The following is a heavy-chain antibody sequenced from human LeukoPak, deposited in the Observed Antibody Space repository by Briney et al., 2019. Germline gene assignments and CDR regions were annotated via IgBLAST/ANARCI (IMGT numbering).Heavy chain of an antibody. V-gene: IGHV5-10-1*01. CDR2: IDPSDSYT. CDR3: ARHAKAYGSSCDY. J-gene: IGHJ4*02. CDR1: GYSFTTYW. D-gene: IGHD6-13*01. Sequence: GESLRISCKGSGYSFTTYWISWVRQMPGKGREWMGRIDPSDSYTNYSPSFQGHVTISADKSFSTAYLQWTSLKASATAMYYCARHAKAYGSSCDYWGQGTLVTVSS.